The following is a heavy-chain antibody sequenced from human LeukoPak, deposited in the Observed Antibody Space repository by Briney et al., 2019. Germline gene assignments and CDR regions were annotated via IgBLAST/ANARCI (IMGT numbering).Heavy chain of an antibody. CDR2: ISGSGGST. J-gene: IGHJ4*02. V-gene: IGHV3-23*01. Sequence: GGSLRLSCAASGFTFSSYAMRWVRQAPGKGLEWVSAISGSGGSTYYAASVKGRFTISRDNSKNTVYLQINSLRAEDTAVYYCTRDLYGRYSDYWGQGTLVTVSS. CDR1: GFTFSSYA. CDR3: TRDLYGRYSDY. D-gene: IGHD2-2*02.